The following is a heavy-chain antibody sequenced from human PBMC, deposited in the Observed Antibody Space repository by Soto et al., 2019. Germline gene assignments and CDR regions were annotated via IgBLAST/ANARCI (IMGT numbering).Heavy chain of an antibody. CDR2: IWFDGSSS. J-gene: IGHJ5*02. Sequence: QVQLVDSGGGGVQPGRSLRLSCAASGFTFSNYGMHWIRQAPCKGLEWVANIWFDGSSSNYADSVKGQFTISRDTSRHTLYLQMDSMRAEDTAVYFCVRAYTYVSGTSYGHSWFEPWGQGTLVTVSS. CDR3: VRAYTYVSGTSYGHSWFEP. D-gene: IGHD3-10*01. V-gene: IGHV3-33*01. CDR1: GFTFSNYG.